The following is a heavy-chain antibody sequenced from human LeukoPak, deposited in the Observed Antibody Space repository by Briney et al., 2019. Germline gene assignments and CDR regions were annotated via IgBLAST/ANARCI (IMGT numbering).Heavy chain of an antibody. Sequence: PSQTLSLPCTVSGGSISSYYWSWIRQPPGKGLEWIGYIYYSGSTYYNPSLKSRVTISVDTSKNQFSLKLSSVTAADTAVYYCARVTYYYGSGSRSRYFDLWGRGTLVTVSS. D-gene: IGHD3-10*01. CDR3: ARVTYYYGSGSRSRYFDL. CDR1: GGSISSYY. J-gene: IGHJ2*01. CDR2: IYYSGST. V-gene: IGHV4-59*12.